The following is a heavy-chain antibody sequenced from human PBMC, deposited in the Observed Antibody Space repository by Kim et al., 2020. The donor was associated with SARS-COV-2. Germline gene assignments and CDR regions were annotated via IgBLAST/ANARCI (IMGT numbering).Heavy chain of an antibody. CDR3: VAYPAYHFVS. CDR2: LSSGGST. J-gene: IGHJ4*02. D-gene: IGHD2-21*01. CDR1: GGSIITGSFY. Sequence: SETLSLTCTVSGGSIITGSFYWGWIRQSPGEGREWIGSLSSGGSTYYNPSLKSRVSLSRDTSKNKFSLNLIAVTAADTALYYCVAYPAYHFVSWGRGSLPTVSS. V-gene: IGHV4-39*07.